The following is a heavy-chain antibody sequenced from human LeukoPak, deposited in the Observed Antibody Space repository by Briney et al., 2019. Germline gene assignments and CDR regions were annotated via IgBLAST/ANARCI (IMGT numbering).Heavy chain of an antibody. D-gene: IGHD2-2*01. J-gene: IGHJ4*02. Sequence: GGSLRLSCGASGFTFSSYRMNWVRQAPGKGLEWVSSISSSSSYIYYADSVKGRFTISRDNAKNSLYLQMNSLRAEDTAVYYCARATRIAGLDYWGQGTLVTVSS. CDR2: ISSSSSYI. CDR1: GFTFSSYR. CDR3: ARATRIAGLDY. V-gene: IGHV3-21*01.